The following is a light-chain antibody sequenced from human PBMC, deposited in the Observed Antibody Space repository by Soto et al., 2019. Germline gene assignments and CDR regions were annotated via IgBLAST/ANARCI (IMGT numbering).Light chain of an antibody. CDR2: EGT. J-gene: IGLJ1*01. Sequence: QSALTQPASVSGSPGQSITVSCAGTSSDFGGYNLVSWYQQHPGKAPKLIIYEGTERPSGISPRFSGSKSGNTASLTISGLQAEDEADYYCSSYTSSSIYVFXSGTKVTVL. CDR3: SSYTSSSIYV. CDR1: SSDFGGYNL. V-gene: IGLV2-23*01.